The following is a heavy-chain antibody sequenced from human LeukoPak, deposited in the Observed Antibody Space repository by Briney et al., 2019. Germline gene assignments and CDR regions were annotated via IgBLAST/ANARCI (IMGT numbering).Heavy chain of an antibody. V-gene: IGHV4-4*02. CDR1: GGSLSSDNRGWW. D-gene: IGHD3-22*01. CDR2: IHHSGST. J-gene: IGHJ4*02. Sequence: PSETLSLTCAVSGGSLSSDNRGWWWTWVRQPPGKGLEWIGEIHHSGSTNYSPALKSRITISVDTSKNQFSLKLSSVTAADTAVYYCARLRPLYYYDSSGSILLDYLNYWGQGTLVTVSS. CDR3: ARLRPLYYYDSSGSILLDYLNY.